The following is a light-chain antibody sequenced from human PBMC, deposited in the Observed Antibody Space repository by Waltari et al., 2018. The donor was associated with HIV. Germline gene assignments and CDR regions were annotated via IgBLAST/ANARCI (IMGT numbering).Light chain of an antibody. V-gene: IGKV4-1*01. J-gene: IGKJ1*01. CDR2: WAS. CDR3: QQYYSNPWT. CDR1: QSGLYSPNNKNY. Sequence: SVMTQSPDSLAVSLGERATIHFKFSQSGLYSPNNKNYLGWDQQKPGQPPKLLIYWASIRESGVPDRISGSGSGTDFTLTISNLQAEDVAVYYCQQYYSNPWTFGQGTGWKSN.